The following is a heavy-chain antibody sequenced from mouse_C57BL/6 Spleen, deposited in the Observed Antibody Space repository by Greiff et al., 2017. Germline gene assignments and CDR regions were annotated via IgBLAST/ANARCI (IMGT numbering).Heavy chain of an antibody. CDR3: ARVDYGSSPWDAMDY. CDR1: GYSITSGYY. V-gene: IGHV3-6*01. D-gene: IGHD1-1*01. J-gene: IGHJ4*01. Sequence: DVQLQESGPGLVKPSQSLSLTCSVTGYSITSGYYWNWIRQFPGNKLEWMGYISYDGSNNYNPSLKNRISITRDTSKNQFFLKLNSVTTEDTATYYCARVDYGSSPWDAMDYWGQGTSVTVSS. CDR2: ISYDGSN.